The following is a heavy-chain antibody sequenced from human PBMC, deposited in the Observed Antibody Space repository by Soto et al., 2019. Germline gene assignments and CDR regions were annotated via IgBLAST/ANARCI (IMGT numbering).Heavy chain of an antibody. D-gene: IGHD6-6*01. J-gene: IGHJ4*02. Sequence: PGGSLRLSCAASGFTFTSYSMNWVRQAPGKGLEWVSSIRSSYGNIDYADSVKGRFTISRNNAKNSLYLQMNSLRAEDTALYHCARGTSSSYYFDYWGQGTLVTVSS. CDR1: GFTFTSYS. CDR3: ARGTSSSYYFDY. CDR2: IRSSYGNI. V-gene: IGHV3-21*04.